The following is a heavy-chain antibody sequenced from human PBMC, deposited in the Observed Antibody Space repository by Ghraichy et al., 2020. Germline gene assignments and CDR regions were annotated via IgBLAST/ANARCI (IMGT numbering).Heavy chain of an antibody. CDR1: GYTFTSYA. CDR2: INAGNGNT. Sequence: ASVKVSCKASGYTFTSYAMHWVRQAPGQRLEWMGWINAGNGNTKYSQKFQCRVTITRDTSASTAYMELSSLRSEDTAVYYCARDLGGCSSTSCYYYYGRDVWGQGTTVTVSS. V-gene: IGHV1-3*01. J-gene: IGHJ6*02. CDR3: ARDLGGCSSTSCYYYYGRDV. D-gene: IGHD2-2*01.